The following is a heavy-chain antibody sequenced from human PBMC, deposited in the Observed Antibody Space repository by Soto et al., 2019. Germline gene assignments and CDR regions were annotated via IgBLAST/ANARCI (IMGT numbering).Heavy chain of an antibody. V-gene: IGHV4-39*01. CDR2: IYYSGST. J-gene: IGHJ5*02. D-gene: IGHD3-3*01. Sequence: SETLSLTCTVSGGSISSSSYYWGWIRQPPGKGLEWIGSIYYSGSTYYNPSLKSRVTISVDTSKNQFSLKLSSVTAADTAVYYCARRSLYDFWSGYVGWFDPWGQGTLVTVSS. CDR3: ARRSLYDFWSGYVGWFDP. CDR1: GGSISSSSYY.